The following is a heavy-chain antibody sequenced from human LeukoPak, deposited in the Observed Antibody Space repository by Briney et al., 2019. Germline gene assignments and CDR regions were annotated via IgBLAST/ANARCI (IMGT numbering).Heavy chain of an antibody. CDR2: IYTSGST. V-gene: IGHV4-61*02. CDR1: GGSTSSGSYY. D-gene: IGHD2-2*01. Sequence: SGTLSLTCTVSGGSTSSGSYYWSWIRQPAGKGLEWIGRIYTSGSTEYNPFLKSRVTISVNTSKNQFSLNLSSVTAADTAVYYCARESPYCSSTSCYANWFDPWGQGTLVTVSS. J-gene: IGHJ5*02. CDR3: ARESPYCSSTSCYANWFDP.